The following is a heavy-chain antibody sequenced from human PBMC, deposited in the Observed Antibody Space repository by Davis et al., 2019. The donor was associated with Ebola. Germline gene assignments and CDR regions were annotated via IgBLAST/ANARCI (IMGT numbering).Heavy chain of an antibody. CDR2: FRRGERT. Sequence: SETLSLTCTVSGVSISDGRFHWGWVRQPPGKGLEWIASFRRGERTYYNSSLESRLTVSADTSNNQVSLKLSSVTAADTALYFCARHAAYCDPATCFSFDDWGQGTLVIVSS. CDR1: GVSISDGRFH. CDR3: ARHAAYCDPATCFSFDD. J-gene: IGHJ4*02. D-gene: IGHD2-21*01. V-gene: IGHV4-39*01.